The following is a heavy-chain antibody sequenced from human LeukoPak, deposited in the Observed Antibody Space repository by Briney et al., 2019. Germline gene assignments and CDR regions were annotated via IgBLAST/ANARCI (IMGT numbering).Heavy chain of an antibody. Sequence: QTGGSLRLSCSASGFTFSDYSMNWVRQAPGKGLEWVAYIKSNIYYADSVKGRFTISRDNANNLLFLQMNSLTAEDTAVYYCARDDSSSWYQEYWGQGTLVTVSS. J-gene: IGHJ4*02. V-gene: IGHV3-48*04. CDR2: IKSNI. CDR3: ARDDSSSWYQEY. CDR1: GFTFSDYS. D-gene: IGHD6-13*01.